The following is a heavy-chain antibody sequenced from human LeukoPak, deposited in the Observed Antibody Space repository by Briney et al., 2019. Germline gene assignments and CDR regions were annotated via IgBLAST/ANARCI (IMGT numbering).Heavy chain of an antibody. J-gene: IGHJ6*02. CDR3: ARVVPAATSFYYYYGMDV. D-gene: IGHD2-2*01. Sequence: SETLSLTCAVYGVSFSGYYWSWIRQPPGKGLEWIGEINHSGSTNYNPSLKSRVTISVDTSKNQFSLKLSSVTAADTAVYYCARVVPAATSFYYYYGMDVWGQGTTVTVSS. CDR2: INHSGST. CDR1: GVSFSGYY. V-gene: IGHV4-34*01.